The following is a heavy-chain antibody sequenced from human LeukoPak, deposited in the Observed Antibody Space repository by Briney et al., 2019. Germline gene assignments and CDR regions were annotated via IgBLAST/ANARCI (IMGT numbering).Heavy chain of an antibody. Sequence: GGSLRLSCAASGFTFSDYYMHWIRQAPGKGLEWLSYISSSGSTIYYADSVKGRFTISRDNAKNSLYLQMNSLRAEDTAVYYCARDNLTAAMDVWGKGTTVTVSS. CDR1: GFTFSDYY. J-gene: IGHJ6*04. D-gene: IGHD2-2*01. V-gene: IGHV3-11*04. CDR2: ISSSGSTI. CDR3: ARDNLTAAMDV.